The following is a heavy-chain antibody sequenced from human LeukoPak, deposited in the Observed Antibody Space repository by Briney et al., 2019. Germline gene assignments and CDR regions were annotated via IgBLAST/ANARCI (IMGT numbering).Heavy chain of an antibody. J-gene: IGHJ5*02. Sequence: PGGSLRLSCAASGFTFTKNWMSWFRQAPGKGLEWVGNVNEDGSQKNYVDSVKGRFTISRDNAKNSVYLQMNNLRVEEMAVYYCVRGKGWIDPWGQGTLVTVSS. CDR1: GFTFTKNW. CDR2: VNEDGSQK. CDR3: VRGKGWIDP. V-gene: IGHV3-7*01.